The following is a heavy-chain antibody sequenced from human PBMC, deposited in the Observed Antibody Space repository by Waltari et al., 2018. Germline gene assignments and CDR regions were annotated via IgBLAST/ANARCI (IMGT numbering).Heavy chain of an antibody. CDR1: GFTFSSCG. V-gene: IGHV3-33*01. Sequence: QVLLVESGGGVVQPGRSLRLSCAASGFTFSSCGMTWVRQAAGKGLEWVVVIWYDGSNKYYADSVKGRFTISRDNSKNTLYLQMNSLRAEDTAVYYCARDKEGWYYYGMDVWGQGTTVTVSS. CDR2: IWYDGSNK. J-gene: IGHJ6*02. CDR3: ARDKEGWYYYGMDV.